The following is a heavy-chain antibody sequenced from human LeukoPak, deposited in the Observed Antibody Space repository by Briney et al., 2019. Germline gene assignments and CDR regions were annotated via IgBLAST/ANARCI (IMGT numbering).Heavy chain of an antibody. V-gene: IGHV3-74*01. CDR1: GFTLSSYW. Sequence: GGSLRLSCATSGFTLSSYWMHWVRQVPGKGLEWLSRINNDGVSTSYADSVKGRFTISRDNSKNTLYLQMNSLRAEDTAVYYCARGATAGGSGSYYNVYWGQGPLVTVSS. CDR3: ARGATAGGSGSYYNVY. CDR2: INNDGVST. J-gene: IGHJ4*02. D-gene: IGHD3-10*01.